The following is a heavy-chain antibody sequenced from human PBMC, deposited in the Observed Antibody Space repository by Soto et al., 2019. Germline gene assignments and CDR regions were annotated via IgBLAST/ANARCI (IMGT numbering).Heavy chain of an antibody. Sequence: SVKVSCKASGYTFTGYYMHWVRQAPGQGLEWMGWINPNSGGTNYEQKFQGWVTMTRDTSISTAYMELSRLRSDDTAVYYCARAVYRSSWLDYWGQGSLVTVSS. D-gene: IGHD6-13*01. V-gene: IGHV1-2*04. J-gene: IGHJ4*02. CDR2: INPNSGGT. CDR1: GYTFTGYY. CDR3: ARAVYRSSWLDY.